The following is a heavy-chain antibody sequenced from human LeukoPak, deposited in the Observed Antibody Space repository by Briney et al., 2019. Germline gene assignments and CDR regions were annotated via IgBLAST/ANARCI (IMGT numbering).Heavy chain of an antibody. CDR3: VSENWESVGSGY. CDR2: IWYDGSNK. D-gene: IGHD1-26*01. Sequence: GKGLEWVAAIWYDGSNKYYADSVKGRFSISRDNAKNTLSLHLSSLRVDDPAFSYCVSENWESVGSGYWGQGTLVTVSS. V-gene: IGHV3-33*01. J-gene: IGHJ4*02.